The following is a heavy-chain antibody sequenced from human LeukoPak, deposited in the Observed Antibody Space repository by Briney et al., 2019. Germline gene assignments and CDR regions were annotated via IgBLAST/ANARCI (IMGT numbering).Heavy chain of an antibody. CDR1: GYTFTGYY. D-gene: IGHD2-21*01. J-gene: IGHJ4*02. CDR2: INPNSGGT. CDR3: ARGLGIAIVSPADEDY. V-gene: IGHV1-2*02. Sequence: ASVKVSCKASGYTFTGYYMHWVRQAPGQGLERMGWINPNSGGTNYAQKFQGRVTMTRDTSISTAYMELSRLRSDDTAVYYCARGLGIAIVSPADEDYWGQGTLVTVSS.